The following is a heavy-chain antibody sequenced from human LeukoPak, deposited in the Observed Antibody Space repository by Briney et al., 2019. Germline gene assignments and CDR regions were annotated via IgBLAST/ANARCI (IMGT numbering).Heavy chain of an antibody. CDR1: GFTFSGYW. CDR2: IKQDGSVK. J-gene: IGHJ4*02. V-gene: IGHV3-7*03. D-gene: IGHD3-9*01. Sequence: PGGSLRLSCAASGFTFSGYWMMWVRQAPGKGLEWVANIKQDGSVKQYVDSVKGRFTISRDNAKNSLYLQMNSLRAEDTAVYYCARSEILTGPIDYWGQGTPVTVSS. CDR3: ARSEILTGPIDY.